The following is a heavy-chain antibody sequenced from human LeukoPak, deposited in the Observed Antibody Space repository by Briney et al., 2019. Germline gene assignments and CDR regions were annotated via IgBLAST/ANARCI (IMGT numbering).Heavy chain of an antibody. D-gene: IGHD3-22*01. J-gene: IGHJ4*02. CDR1: GYTFTGYY. CDR2: VNPHSGGT. Sequence: ASVKVSCKTSGYTFTGYYIHWVRQAPGHGLEWMGWVNPHSGGTNFAQSFRGRVTLTRDMSVTTAYMELNRLESDDTAIYYCARTDNRYDSRLLLNWGQGTQIIVSS. V-gene: IGHV1-2*02. CDR3: ARTDNRYDSRLLLN.